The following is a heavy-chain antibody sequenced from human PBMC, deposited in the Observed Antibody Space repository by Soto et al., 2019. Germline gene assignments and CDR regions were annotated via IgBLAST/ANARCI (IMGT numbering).Heavy chain of an antibody. CDR1: GGSISSGGYS. CDR2: IYHSGST. V-gene: IGHV4-30-2*01. Sequence: PSETLSLTCAVSGGSISSGGYSWSWIRQPPGKGLEWIGYIYHSGSTYYNPSLKSRVTISVDTSKNQFSLKLSSVTAADTAVYYCARARIVVVPAAIRNWFDPWGQGTLVTVSS. J-gene: IGHJ5*02. CDR3: ARARIVVVPAAIRNWFDP. D-gene: IGHD2-2*01.